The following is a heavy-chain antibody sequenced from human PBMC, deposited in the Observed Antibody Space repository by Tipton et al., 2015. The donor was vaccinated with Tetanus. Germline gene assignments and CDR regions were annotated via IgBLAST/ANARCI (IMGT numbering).Heavy chain of an antibody. CDR2: IYPGDSDT. Sequence: QLVQSGGEVKKPGDSLKLSCTASGYSFSNYWIAWVRQRPGKGLEWMGTIYPGDSDTRYSPSFQGQVTISADKSISTAYLQWSSLKASDTAMYYCARQDEPDYGDYVGYSYWGQGTLVTVSS. J-gene: IGHJ4*02. CDR1: GYSFSNYW. CDR3: ARQDEPDYGDYVGYSY. V-gene: IGHV5-51*01. D-gene: IGHD4-17*01.